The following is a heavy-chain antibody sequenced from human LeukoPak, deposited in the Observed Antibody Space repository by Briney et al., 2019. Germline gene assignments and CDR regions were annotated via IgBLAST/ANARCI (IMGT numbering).Heavy chain of an antibody. J-gene: IGHJ4*02. Sequence: PSETLSLTCTVSGGSISSYYWSWIRQPPGKGLEWIGYIYYSGSTNYNPSLMSRVTISVDTSKNQLSLELRSVTAADTAVYYCARGLGGSSGCFGYWGQGTLVTVSS. V-gene: IGHV4-59*01. CDR3: ARGLGGSSGCFGY. D-gene: IGHD6-19*01. CDR2: IYYSGST. CDR1: GGSISSYY.